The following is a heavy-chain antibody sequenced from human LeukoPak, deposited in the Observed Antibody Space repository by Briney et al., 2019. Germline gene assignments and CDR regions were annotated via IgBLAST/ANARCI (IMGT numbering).Heavy chain of an antibody. CDR2: ISYDGSNK. V-gene: IGHV3-30-3*01. CDR3: ARAFRFREGI. CDR1: EFTFSSYA. J-gene: IGHJ3*02. Sequence: GRSLRLSCAASEFTFSSYAMHWVRQAPGKGLEWVAVISYDGSNKYYADSVKGRFTISRDNSKNTLYLQMNSLRTEDTAVYYCARAFRFREGIWGQGTMVTVSS.